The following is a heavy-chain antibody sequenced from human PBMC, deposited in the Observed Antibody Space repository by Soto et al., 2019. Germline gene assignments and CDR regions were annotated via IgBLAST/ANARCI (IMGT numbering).Heavy chain of an antibody. V-gene: IGHV1-3*01. CDR2: INAGNGNT. CDR1: GYTFTSYA. J-gene: IGHJ6*02. D-gene: IGHD2-2*01. CDR3: SRNIVLVPAAMSPYYYYYGMDV. Sequence: AASVKVSCKASGYTFTSYAMHWVRQAPGQRLEWMGWINAGNGNTKYSQKFQGRVTITRDASASTAYMELSSLRSEDTAVYYCSRNIVLVPAAMSPYYYYYGMDVWGQGTTVTVSS.